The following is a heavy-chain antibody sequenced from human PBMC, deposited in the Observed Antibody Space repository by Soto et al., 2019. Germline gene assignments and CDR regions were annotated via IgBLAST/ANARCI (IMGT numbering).Heavy chain of an antibody. Sequence: QVQLVESGGGVVQPGRSLRLSCAASGFTFSSYGMHGVRQAPGKGLEWEAVIWYDGSKKYYADSVKGRFTISRDNSKNTLSLQMNSLRAEDTAIYYCARVGGPLDAFDMWGQGTMVTVSS. J-gene: IGHJ3*02. V-gene: IGHV3-33*01. CDR2: IWYDGSKK. CDR3: ARVGGPLDAFDM. CDR1: GFTFSSYG.